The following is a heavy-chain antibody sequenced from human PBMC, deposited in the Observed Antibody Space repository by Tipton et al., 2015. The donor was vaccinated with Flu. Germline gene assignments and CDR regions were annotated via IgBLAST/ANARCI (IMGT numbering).Heavy chain of an antibody. Sequence: SLRLSCEASGFTFSSYDMHWVRHSTGKGLQWVSGIGTSGDTYYSGSVKGRFTISREDAKNSVYLQMRSLTAGDTAVYYCARGPLPDSNWYNGMDVWGQGITVTVFS. J-gene: IGHJ6*02. V-gene: IGHV3-13*01. CDR1: GFTFSSYD. D-gene: IGHD6-13*01. CDR3: ARGPLPDSNWYNGMDV. CDR2: IGTSGDT.